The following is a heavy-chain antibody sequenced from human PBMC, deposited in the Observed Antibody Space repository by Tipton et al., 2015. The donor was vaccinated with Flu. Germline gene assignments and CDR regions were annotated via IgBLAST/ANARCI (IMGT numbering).Heavy chain of an antibody. CDR2: THYSWNT. J-gene: IGHJ5*02. CDR3: ARLPYARQRVTWFDP. V-gene: IGHV4-39*01. D-gene: IGHD2-2*01. CDR1: GDSISSNNCF. Sequence: TLSLTCTVSGDSISSNNCFWGWIRQPPGKGLEWIGSTHYSWNTYYNPSLKSRVTISADTSKNQVSLSLTSVTATDTAVYYCARLPYARQRVTWFDPWGQGILVTVSS.